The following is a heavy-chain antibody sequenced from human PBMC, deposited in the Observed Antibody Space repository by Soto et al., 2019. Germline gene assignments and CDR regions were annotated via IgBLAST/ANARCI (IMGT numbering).Heavy chain of an antibody. V-gene: IGHV4-59*12. CDR2: IYYSGST. CDR1: GGSIIGYY. CDR3: ARDYHIITGTTEYYFDY. Sequence: PSETLSLTCTVSGGSIIGYYWSWIRQLPGKGLEWIGYIYYSGSTSYNPSLKSRVTISVDTSKNQFSLKLSSVTAADTAVYYCARDYHIITGTTEYYFDYWGQGTLVTVSS. J-gene: IGHJ4*02. D-gene: IGHD1-7*01.